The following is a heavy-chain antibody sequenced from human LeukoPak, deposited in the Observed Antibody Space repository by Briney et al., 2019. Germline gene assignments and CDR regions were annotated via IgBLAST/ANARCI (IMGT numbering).Heavy chain of an antibody. D-gene: IGHD1-1*01. J-gene: IGHJ6*03. Sequence: GGPLRLSCAASGFTVSNKYMNWVRQAPGKGLEWVSVIYSGGDTYYADSVKGRFTISRDNSKNTLYLQMNSLRAADTAVYYCAKEGDWNDVTLMDVWGKGTTVTISS. CDR3: AKEGDWNDVTLMDV. CDR1: GFTVSNKY. V-gene: IGHV3-53*05. CDR2: IYSGGDT.